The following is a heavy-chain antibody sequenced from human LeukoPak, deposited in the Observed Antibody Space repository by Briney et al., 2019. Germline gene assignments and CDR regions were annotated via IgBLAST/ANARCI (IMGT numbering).Heavy chain of an antibody. CDR1: GFTFSSYG. CDR3: AKDAEAYSSGWYGDY. Sequence: GGSLRLSCAASGFTFSSYGMHWVRQAPGKGLEWVAFIRYDGSNKYYADSVKGRFTISRDNSKNTLYLQMNSLRAEDTAVYYCAKDAEAYSSGWYGDYWGQGTLVTVSS. CDR2: IRYDGSNK. V-gene: IGHV3-30*02. J-gene: IGHJ4*02. D-gene: IGHD6-19*01.